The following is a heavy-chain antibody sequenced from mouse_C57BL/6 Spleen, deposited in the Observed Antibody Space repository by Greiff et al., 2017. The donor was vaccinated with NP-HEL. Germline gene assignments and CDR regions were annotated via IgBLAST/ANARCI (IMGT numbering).Heavy chain of an antibody. Sequence: QVQLQQSGTELVKPGASVKLSCKASGYTFTSYCMHWVKQRPGQGLEWIGNINPNNGGTYYNEKFKSQATLTVDKSSSTAYMQLRSLTSEDSAVYYYAGCRVYFDYWGKGTTLTVSS. CDR1: GYTFTSYC. CDR2: INPNNGGT. V-gene: IGHV1-53*01. CDR3: AGCRVYFDY. J-gene: IGHJ2*01.